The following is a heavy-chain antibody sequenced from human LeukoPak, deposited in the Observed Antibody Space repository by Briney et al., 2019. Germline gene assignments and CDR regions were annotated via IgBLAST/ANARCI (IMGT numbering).Heavy chain of an antibody. CDR1: GDSVSSNNAA. Sequence: SQTLSLTCAISGDSVSSNNAAWNWIRQSPSRGLEWLGRTYYRSNWNNDYAVSVKSRIIINPDTSKNQFSLHLNSVTPEDTAVYYCARAVGSGSFQTHYYMDVWGKGTTVTISS. V-gene: IGHV6-1*01. CDR3: ARAVGSGSFQTHYYMDV. J-gene: IGHJ6*03. D-gene: IGHD3-10*01. CDR2: TYYRSNWNN.